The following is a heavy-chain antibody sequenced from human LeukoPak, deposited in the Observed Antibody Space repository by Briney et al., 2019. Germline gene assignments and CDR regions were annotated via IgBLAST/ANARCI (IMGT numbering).Heavy chain of an antibody. D-gene: IGHD4-17*01. V-gene: IGHV4-30-2*01. Sequence: PSETLSLTCAVSGGSISSGGYSWSWIRQPPGKGLEWIGYIYHSGSTYYNPSLKSRVTISVDRSKNQFSLKLSSVTAADTAVYYCARGLPATVTTDIDAFDIWGQGTMVTVSS. CDR2: IYHSGST. CDR3: ARGLPATVTTDIDAFDI. J-gene: IGHJ3*02. CDR1: GGSISSGGYS.